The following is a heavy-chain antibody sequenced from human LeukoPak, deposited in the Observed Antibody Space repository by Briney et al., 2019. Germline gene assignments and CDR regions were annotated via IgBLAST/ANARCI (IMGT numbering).Heavy chain of an antibody. J-gene: IGHJ4*02. D-gene: IGHD1-26*01. CDR3: AKSRASSAYYGAFDC. CDR2: ISGSGGST. Sequence: GGSLRLSCAASGFTFSNCAMSWVRQAPGKGLGWVSVISGSGGSTYYADSVKGRFTISRDNSKNTLFLQMNSLRAEDTAIYYCAKSRASSAYYGAFDCWGQGTLVTVSS. V-gene: IGHV3-23*01. CDR1: GFTFSNCA.